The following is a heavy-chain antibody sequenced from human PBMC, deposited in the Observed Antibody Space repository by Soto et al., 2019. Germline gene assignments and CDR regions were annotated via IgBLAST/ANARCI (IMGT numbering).Heavy chain of an antibody. V-gene: IGHV3-74*01. D-gene: IGHD3-10*01. CDR3: ARPGVWFADDAFDI. CDR2: INSDGSST. CDR1: GFTFSSYW. Sequence: EVQLVESGGGLVQPGGSLRLSCAASGFTFSSYWMHWVRQAPGKGLVWVSRINSDGSSTSYADSVKGRFTISRDNAKNTLYLQMNSLRAEDTAVYYCARPGVWFADDAFDIWGQGTTVTVSS. J-gene: IGHJ3*02.